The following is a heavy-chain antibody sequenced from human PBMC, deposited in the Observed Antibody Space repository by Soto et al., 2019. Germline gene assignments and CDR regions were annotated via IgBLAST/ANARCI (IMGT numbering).Heavy chain of an antibody. CDR2: ISATGGNI. CDR3: AKVAGGLGYVYL. Sequence: EVQLLESGGGLARPGGSLRLSCVASGFTFSDYAMTWVRQAPGKGLEWVATISATGGNIEYTDSLKGRFTISRDNSKSTLYLQINGLTSDDTAVHYCAKVAGGLGYVYLWGRGTLVTVSS. V-gene: IGHV3-23*01. D-gene: IGHD3-16*01. J-gene: IGHJ2*01. CDR1: GFTFSDYA.